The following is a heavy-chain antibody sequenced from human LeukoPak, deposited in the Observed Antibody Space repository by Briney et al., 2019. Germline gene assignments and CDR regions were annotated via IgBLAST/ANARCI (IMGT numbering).Heavy chain of an antibody. Sequence: ASVKVSCKASGYTFTGYYMHWVRQAPGQGLEWLGWINANSGDTKYAQKFQGRVTMTRDTSISTAYMELSRLRSDDTAMYYCAREISGYSDYWGQGTLVTVSS. V-gene: IGHV1-2*02. CDR3: AREISGYSDY. J-gene: IGHJ4*02. D-gene: IGHD3-22*01. CDR2: INANSGDT. CDR1: GYTFTGYY.